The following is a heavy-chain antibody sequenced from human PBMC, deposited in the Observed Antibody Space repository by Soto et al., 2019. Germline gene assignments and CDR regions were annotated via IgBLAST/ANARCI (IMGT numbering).Heavy chain of an antibody. CDR1: GYSFTSYW. CDR2: IYPGDSDT. Sequence: GESLKISCKGSGYSFTSYWIGWVRQMPGKGLEWMGIIYPGDSDTRYSPSFQGQVTISADKSISTAYLQWSSLKASDTAMYYCARHRFYGSGSYYNYYYGMDVWGQGTTVTVSS. J-gene: IGHJ6*02. D-gene: IGHD3-10*01. CDR3: ARHRFYGSGSYYNYYYGMDV. V-gene: IGHV5-51*01.